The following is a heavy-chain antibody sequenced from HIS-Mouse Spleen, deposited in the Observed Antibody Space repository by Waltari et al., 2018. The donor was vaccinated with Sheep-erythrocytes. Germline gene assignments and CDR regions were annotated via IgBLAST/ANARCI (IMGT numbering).Heavy chain of an antibody. Sequence: VKVSCKASGYTFTSYDINWVRQATGQGLEWMGWMNPNSGNTGYAQKFQGRVTMTRNTSISTAYMELSSLRSEDTAVYYCARGHYSGYDFDYWGQGTLVTVSS. CDR3: ARGHYSGYDFDY. D-gene: IGHD5-12*01. CDR1: GYTFTSYD. V-gene: IGHV1-8*01. J-gene: IGHJ4*02. CDR2: MNPNSGNT.